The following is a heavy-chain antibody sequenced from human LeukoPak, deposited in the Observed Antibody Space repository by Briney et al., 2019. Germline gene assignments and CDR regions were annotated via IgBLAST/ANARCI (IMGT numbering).Heavy chain of an antibody. Sequence: GGSPRLSCAASGFTLSSYAMNWVRQAPGKGLEWVAVLIGSSGATDYADSVKGRFTISRDNSKNTLFLQMNSLRAEDTAIYYCAKGAYDYIEIAYFDYWGQGALVTVSS. V-gene: IGHV3-23*01. CDR2: LIGSSGAT. J-gene: IGHJ4*02. D-gene: IGHD5-12*01. CDR1: GFTLSSYA. CDR3: AKGAYDYIEIAYFDY.